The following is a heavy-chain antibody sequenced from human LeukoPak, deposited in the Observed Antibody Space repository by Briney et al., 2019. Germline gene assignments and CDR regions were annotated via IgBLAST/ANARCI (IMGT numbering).Heavy chain of an antibody. J-gene: IGHJ4*02. Sequence: ASVKVSCKASGYTFTGYYMHWVRQAPGQGLEWMGWINPNSGGTNYAQKFQGRVPMTRDTSISTAYMELSRLRSDDTAVYYCARGSSSSRDHYFDYWGQGTLVTVSS. CDR3: ARGSSSSRDHYFDY. CDR1: GYTFTGYY. CDR2: INPNSGGT. V-gene: IGHV1-2*02. D-gene: IGHD6-6*01.